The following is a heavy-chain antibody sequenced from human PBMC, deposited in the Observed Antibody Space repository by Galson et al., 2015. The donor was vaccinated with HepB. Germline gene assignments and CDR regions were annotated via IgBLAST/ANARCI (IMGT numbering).Heavy chain of an antibody. CDR2: ISSDGPTR. CDR1: GSTFENHE. V-gene: IGHV3-48*03. J-gene: IGHJ4*01. D-gene: IGHD1-1*01. Sequence: SLRLSCAAPGSTFENHEMNWIRQAPGKGLEWVAYISSDGPTRYYADSVKGRFLISRDNADKSLYLQMNSLTVEDTAVYFCARGPNWSSRRPYYFDSWDRGILVTVSS. CDR3: ARGPNWSSRRPYYFDS.